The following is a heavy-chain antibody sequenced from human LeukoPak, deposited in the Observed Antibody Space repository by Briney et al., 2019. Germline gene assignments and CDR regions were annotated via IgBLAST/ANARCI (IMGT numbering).Heavy chain of an antibody. CDR3: ALSRDGYNFGDNWFDP. Sequence: GESLKISCKGSGYSFTSYWIGWVRQMPGKGLEWMGIIYPGDSDTRYSPSFQGQVTISADKSISTAYLQWSSLKASDTAMYYCALSRDGYNFGDNWFDPWGQGTLVTVSS. V-gene: IGHV5-51*01. J-gene: IGHJ5*02. CDR1: GYSFTSYW. CDR2: IYPGDSDT. D-gene: IGHD5-24*01.